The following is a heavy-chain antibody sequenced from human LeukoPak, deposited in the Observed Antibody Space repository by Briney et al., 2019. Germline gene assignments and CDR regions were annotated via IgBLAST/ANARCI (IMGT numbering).Heavy chain of an antibody. V-gene: IGHV3-15*01. J-gene: IGHJ5*02. CDR1: GFTFSNAW. CDR2: IKSKTDGGTT. D-gene: IGHD3-10*01. CDR3: TTALWFGEYLGA. Sequence: TGGSLRLSCAASGFTFSNAWMSWVRQAPGKGLEWVGRIKSKTDGGTTDYAAPVKGRFTISRDDSKNTLYLQMNSLKTEDTAVYYCTTALWFGEYLGAWGQGTLVTVSS.